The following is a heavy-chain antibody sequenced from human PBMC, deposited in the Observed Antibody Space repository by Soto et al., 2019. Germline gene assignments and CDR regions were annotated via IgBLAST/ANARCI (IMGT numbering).Heavy chain of an antibody. CDR2: ISPSSGGA. Sequence: ASVKVCCKASGYSFTGHYIHWVRQAPGQGLEWVGWISPSSGGANYARKFQGRVTLTRDTSITTVYMDLSRLRSDDTAVYFCARGPSGPFNYGLYYLGSWGQGTQVTVSS. J-gene: IGHJ4*02. CDR3: ARGPSGPFNYGLYYLGS. V-gene: IGHV1-2*02. CDR1: GYSFTGHY. D-gene: IGHD3-10*01.